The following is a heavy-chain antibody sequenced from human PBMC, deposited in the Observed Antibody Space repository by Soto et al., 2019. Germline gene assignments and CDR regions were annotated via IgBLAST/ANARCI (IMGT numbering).Heavy chain of an antibody. Sequence: EVQLAESGGGLVQPGGSLRLSCAATGFTLSNYWMHWVRQVTGRGLVWVSRINPDGSSTNYADSVKGRFTMSRDNAKNMVYLEMNSLRAEDTAVYYCARDNGNSYWGQGILLTVSS. D-gene: IGHD1-7*01. V-gene: IGHV3-74*01. CDR3: ARDNGNSY. J-gene: IGHJ4*02. CDR2: INPDGSST. CDR1: GFTLSNYW.